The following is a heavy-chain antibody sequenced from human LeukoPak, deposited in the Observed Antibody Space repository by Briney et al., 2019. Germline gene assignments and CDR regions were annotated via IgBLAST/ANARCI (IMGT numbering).Heavy chain of an antibody. D-gene: IGHD6-13*01. CDR2: FDTEDGET. CDR3: ANLPQLAGYGMDV. Sequence: ASVKVTCKVSGYTLTELSMHWVRQAPGKGLEWMGGFDTEDGETIYSQKFQVRVTMTEDTSTDTAYMELSSLRSEDTAVYYCANLPQLAGYGMDVWGQGTTVTVSS. J-gene: IGHJ6*02. CDR1: GYTLTELS. V-gene: IGHV1-24*01.